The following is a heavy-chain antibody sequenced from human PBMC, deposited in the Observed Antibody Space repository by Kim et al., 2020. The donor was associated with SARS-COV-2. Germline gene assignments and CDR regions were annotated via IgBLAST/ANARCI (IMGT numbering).Heavy chain of an antibody. Sequence: GGSLRLSCAASGINFKGDWMTWVRQAPGKGLEWVARIKTKSEGGTIDYAAPVKGRFTISRDDSKDMLYLQMTSLTMEDTAVYYCATPALVRGVRGDWGPG. CDR1: GINFKGDW. CDR2: IKTKSEGGTI. V-gene: IGHV3-15*05. J-gene: IGHJ1*01. CDR3: ATPALVRGVRGD. D-gene: IGHD3-10*01.